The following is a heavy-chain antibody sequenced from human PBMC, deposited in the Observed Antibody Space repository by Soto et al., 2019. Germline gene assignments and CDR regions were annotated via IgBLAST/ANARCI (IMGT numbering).Heavy chain of an antibody. V-gene: IGHV4-31*03. J-gene: IGHJ4*02. Sequence: PSETLSLTCTVSVVSISSGGYYCSWIRQHPGKGLEWIGYIYYSGSTYYNPSLKSRVTISVDTSKNQFSLKLSSVTAADTAVYYCARGIGAQLGYWGQGTLVTVSS. D-gene: IGHD1-1*01. CDR3: ARGIGAQLGY. CDR1: VVSISSGGYY. CDR2: IYYSGST.